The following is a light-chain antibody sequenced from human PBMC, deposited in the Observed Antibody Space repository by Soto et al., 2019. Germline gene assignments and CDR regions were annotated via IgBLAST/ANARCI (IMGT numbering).Light chain of an antibody. Sequence: EIVWTQSPATLSLSPGERATVSCRASQCVSSYLAWYQQKPGQAPRLLIYDASNRATGIPARFSGSGSGTDFTLTISSLEPEDFAVYYCQQRSNWPPLTFGGGTKVEIK. J-gene: IGKJ4*01. V-gene: IGKV3-11*01. CDR1: QCVSSY. CDR3: QQRSNWPPLT. CDR2: DAS.